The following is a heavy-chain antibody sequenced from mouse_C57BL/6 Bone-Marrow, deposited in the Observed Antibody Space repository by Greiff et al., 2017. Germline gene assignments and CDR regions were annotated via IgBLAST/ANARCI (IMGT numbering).Heavy chain of an antibody. Sequence: QVQLQQPGAELVKPGASVKLSCKASGYTFTSYWMHWVKQRPGQGLEWIGMIHPNSGSTNYNEKFKSKATLTVDKSSSTSCMQLSSLTSEDSAVYYCASSWDAFFDYWGQGTTLTVSS. CDR3: ASSWDAFFDY. CDR1: GYTFTSYW. V-gene: IGHV1-64*01. D-gene: IGHD4-1*01. CDR2: IHPNSGST. J-gene: IGHJ2*01.